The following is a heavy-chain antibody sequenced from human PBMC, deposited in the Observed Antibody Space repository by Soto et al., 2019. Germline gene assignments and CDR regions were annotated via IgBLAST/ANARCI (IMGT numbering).Heavy chain of an antibody. V-gene: IGHV4-61*01. CDR1: GVSVSSGSFY. Sequence: PSETLSLTCTVSGVSVSSGSFYWAWIRQPPGKGLEWIGFGSYSGTTSYKPSLKSRVTISVDTSRSQISLKVTSLTAADTAVYYCDRGATVNQYDYWGQGTLVTVSS. J-gene: IGHJ4*02. CDR2: GSYSGTT. CDR3: DRGATVNQYDY. D-gene: IGHD4-17*01.